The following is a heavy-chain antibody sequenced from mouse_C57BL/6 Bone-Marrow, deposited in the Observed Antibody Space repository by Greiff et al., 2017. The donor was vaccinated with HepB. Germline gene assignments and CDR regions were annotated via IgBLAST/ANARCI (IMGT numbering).Heavy chain of an antibody. CDR2: IDPETGGT. V-gene: IGHV1-15*01. J-gene: IGHJ3*01. D-gene: IGHD1-1*01. CDR3: TDYCGSRAWFAY. CDR1: GYTFTDYE. Sequence: QVQLQQSGAELVRPGASVTLSCKASGYTFTDYEMHWVKQTPVHGLEWIGAIDPETGGTAYNQKFKGKAILTADKSSSTAYMELRSLTSEDSAVYYCTDYCGSRAWFAYWGQGTLVTVSA.